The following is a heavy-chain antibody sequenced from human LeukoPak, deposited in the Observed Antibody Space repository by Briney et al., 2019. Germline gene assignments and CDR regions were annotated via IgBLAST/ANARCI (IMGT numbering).Heavy chain of an antibody. CDR1: GFTLSRIY. CDR2: MYSDGST. CDR3: ARVNKGVSGTVDY. Sequence: GGSLRPSCAVSGFTLSRIYMSWGRQAPGTGLEWVSIMYSDGSTYNADSVKGRFTISRDSSKNTLYFQMDSLRAEDTAVYYCARVNKGVSGTVDYWGQGTLVTVSS. V-gene: IGHV3-66*01. J-gene: IGHJ4*02. D-gene: IGHD5/OR15-5a*01.